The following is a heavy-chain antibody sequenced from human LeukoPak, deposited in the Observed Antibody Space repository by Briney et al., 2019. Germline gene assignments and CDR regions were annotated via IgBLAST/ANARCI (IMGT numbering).Heavy chain of an antibody. CDR3: ARDFAETYYDFWSGYFRREGKFDP. V-gene: IGHV3-11*04. J-gene: IGHJ5*02. CDR2: ISSSGSTI. Sequence: GGSLRLSCAASGFTFSDYYMSWIRQAPGKGLEWVSYISSSGSTIYYADSVKGRFTISRDNAKNSLYLQMNSLRAEDTAVYYCARDFAETYYDFWSGYFRREGKFDPWGQGTLVTVSS. CDR1: GFTFSDYY. D-gene: IGHD3-3*01.